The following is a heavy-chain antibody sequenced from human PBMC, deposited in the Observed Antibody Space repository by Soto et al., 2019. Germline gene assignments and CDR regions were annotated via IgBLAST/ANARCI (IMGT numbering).Heavy chain of an antibody. D-gene: IGHD1-26*01. CDR3: ARDGSYYGLDY. J-gene: IGHJ4*02. CDR2: IYYSGST. CDR1: GGAVSSGSYY. V-gene: IGHV4-61*01. Sequence: PSETLSLTCTDGGGAVSSGSYYRSWIRQPPGKGLEWIGSIYYSGSTNYNPSLKSRVTISVNTSKNQFSLRLSSVTAADTAVYYCARDGSYYGLDYWGQGTLVTVSS.